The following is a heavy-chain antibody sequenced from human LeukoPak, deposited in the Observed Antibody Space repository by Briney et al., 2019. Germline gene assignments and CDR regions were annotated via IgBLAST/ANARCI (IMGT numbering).Heavy chain of an antibody. V-gene: IGHV3-23*01. CDR2: ISGSGGST. CDR3: AKGRGSYYAPPNDAFDI. D-gene: IGHD1-26*01. CDR1: GFTFSSYA. J-gene: IGHJ3*02. Sequence: LGGSLRLSCAASGFTFSSYAMSWVRQAPGKGLEWVSAISGSGGSTYYADSVKGRFTISRDNSKNTLYLQMNSLRAEDTAVYYCAKGRGSYYAPPNDAFDIWGQGTMVTVSS.